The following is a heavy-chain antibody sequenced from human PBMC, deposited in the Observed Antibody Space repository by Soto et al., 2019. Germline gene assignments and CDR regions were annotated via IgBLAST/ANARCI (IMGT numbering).Heavy chain of an antibody. V-gene: IGHV3-21*01. CDR1: GFTFSTYT. CDR2: ISSSSNYI. CDR3: ARGYIAMDY. D-gene: IGHD2-21*01. J-gene: IGHJ4*02. Sequence: EVQVVDSGGGLVKPGGSLRLSCAASGFTFSTYTMNWVRQAPGKGLEWVSSISSSSNYIYYADSLKGRFTISRDNAKNSLCLQMDSLRAEDTAVDYCARGYIAMDYWGQGTLVTVSS.